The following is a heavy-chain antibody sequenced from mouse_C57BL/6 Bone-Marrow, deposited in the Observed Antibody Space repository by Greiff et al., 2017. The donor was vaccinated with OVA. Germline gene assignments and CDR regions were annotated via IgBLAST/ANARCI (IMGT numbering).Heavy chain of an antibody. V-gene: IGHV1-69*01. Sequence: QVQLQQPGAELVMPGASVKLSCKASGYTFTSYWMHWVKQRPGQGLEWIGEIDPSDSYTNYNQKFQGKSTLTVDTSSSTAYMQLSSLTSEDSAVYYGARSGHITTVPDYGGQGTTLTVSS. D-gene: IGHD1-1*01. CDR2: IDPSDSYT. CDR3: ARSGHITTVPDY. J-gene: IGHJ2*01. CDR1: GYTFTSYW.